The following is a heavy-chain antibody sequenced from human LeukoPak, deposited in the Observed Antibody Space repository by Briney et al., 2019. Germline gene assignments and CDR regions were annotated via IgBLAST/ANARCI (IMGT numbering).Heavy chain of an antibody. CDR1: GGSLSTHH. Sequence: SETLSLTCVVSGGSLSTHHWSWIRQSPGRGLEWIGYISDSGSTNYNPSLKSRVTISVDTSKNQFSLKLSSVTAADTAVYYCAGGDCSGGSCYSDWFDPWGQGTLVTVSS. CDR2: ISDSGST. D-gene: IGHD2-15*01. J-gene: IGHJ5*02. V-gene: IGHV4-59*11. CDR3: AGGDCSGGSCYSDWFDP.